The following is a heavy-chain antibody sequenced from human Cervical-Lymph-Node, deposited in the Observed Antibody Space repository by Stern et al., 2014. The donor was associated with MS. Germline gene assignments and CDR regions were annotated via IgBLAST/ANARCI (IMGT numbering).Heavy chain of an antibody. CDR2: IYYSGST. J-gene: IGHJ4*01. V-gene: IGHV4-59*01. CDR1: GGSITNYY. D-gene: IGHD2/OR15-2a*01. Sequence: QVQLQESGPGLVKPSETLSLTCTVSGGSITNYYWSWIRQPPGKGLEWIGYIYYSGSTNYNPSLKSRVTISVDTSKNQFSLKLSSVTAADTAVYYCARDKGMFFLWGQGILVTVSS. CDR3: ARDKGMFFL.